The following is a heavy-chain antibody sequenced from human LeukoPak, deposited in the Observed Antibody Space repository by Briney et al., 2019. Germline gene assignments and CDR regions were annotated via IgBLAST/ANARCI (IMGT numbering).Heavy chain of an antibody. CDR1: GFTFGGRL. V-gene: IGHV3-74*01. D-gene: IGHD2-8*01. J-gene: IGHJ4*02. Sequence: GGSLRLSCAVSGFTFGGRLMHWVRQAPGKGLVWVALIKDDGSTTNYADSVKGRFAASRDDAKNTVYLQMSSLRAEDTAVYYCHPLAFVTNWGQGTLVTVSS. CDR3: HPLAFVTN. CDR2: IKDDGSTT.